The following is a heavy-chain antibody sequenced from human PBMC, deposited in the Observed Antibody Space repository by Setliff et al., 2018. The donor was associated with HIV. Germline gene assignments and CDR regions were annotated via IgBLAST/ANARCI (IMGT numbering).Heavy chain of an antibody. D-gene: IGHD6-13*01. J-gene: IGHJ4*02. Sequence: PGGSLRLSCAASGFTFSSYEMNWVRQAPGKGLEWVSYISSSGSTIYYADSVKGRFTLSRDNFRNTLYLQMNSLRPEDTAVYYCARVQQQLLQEDDYFDYWGQGTLVTVSS. CDR3: ARVQQQLLQEDDYFDY. CDR2: ISSSGSTI. CDR1: GFTFSSYE. V-gene: IGHV3-48*03.